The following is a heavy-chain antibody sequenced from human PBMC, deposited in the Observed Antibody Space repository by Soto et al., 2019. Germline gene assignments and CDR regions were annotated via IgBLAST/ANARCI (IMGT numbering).Heavy chain of an antibody. CDR2: IYYSGST. CDR1: GGSISSGGYY. V-gene: IGHV4-31*03. J-gene: IGHJ4*02. D-gene: IGHD3-16*01. Sequence: SETLSLTCTVSGGSISSGGYYWSWIRQHPGKGLEWIGYIYYSGSTYYNPSLKSRVTISVDTSKNQFSLKLSSVTAADTAVYYCARVVRKKGGYFDYWGQGTLVTVSS. CDR3: ARVVRKKGGYFDY.